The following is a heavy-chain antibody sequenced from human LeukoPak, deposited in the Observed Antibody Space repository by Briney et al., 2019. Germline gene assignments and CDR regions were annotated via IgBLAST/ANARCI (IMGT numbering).Heavy chain of an antibody. CDR2: IKSKTDGGTT. Sequence: GGSLRLSCAASGFTFSNAWMSWVRQAPGKGLEWVGRIKSKTDGGTTDYAAPVKGRFTISRDDSKNTLYLQMNSLKTEDTAVYYCTTGWREYYYDSSGYYYPRDYWGQGTLVTVPS. J-gene: IGHJ4*02. CDR1: GFTFSNAW. V-gene: IGHV3-15*01. D-gene: IGHD3-22*01. CDR3: TTGWREYYYDSSGYYYPRDY.